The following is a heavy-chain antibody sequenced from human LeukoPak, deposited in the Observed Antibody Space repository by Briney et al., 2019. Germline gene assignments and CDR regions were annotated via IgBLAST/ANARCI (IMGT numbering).Heavy chain of an antibody. Sequence: GESLKISCAASGFTFSSYWMHWVRQAPGKGLVWVSRINSDGSSTSYADSVKGRFTISRDNAKNTLYLQMNSLRAEDTAVYYCARDHLWGYYLQYYYYMDVWGKGTTVTVSS. D-gene: IGHD2/OR15-2a*01. CDR1: GFTFSSYW. CDR3: ARDHLWGYYLQYYYYMDV. CDR2: INSDGSST. V-gene: IGHV3-74*01. J-gene: IGHJ6*03.